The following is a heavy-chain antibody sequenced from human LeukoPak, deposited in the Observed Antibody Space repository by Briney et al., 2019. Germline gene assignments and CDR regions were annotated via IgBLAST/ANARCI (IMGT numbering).Heavy chain of an antibody. Sequence: GGSLRLSCAASGFTFSSYGMHWVRQAPGKGLEWVAVISYDGSNKYYADSVKGRFTISRDNSKNTLYLQMNSLRVEDTAVYYCAKDLTYGGDSGVDPWGQGTLVTVSS. V-gene: IGHV3-30*18. CDR3: AKDLTYGGDSGVDP. CDR2: ISYDGSNK. J-gene: IGHJ5*02. D-gene: IGHD4-23*01. CDR1: GFTFSSYG.